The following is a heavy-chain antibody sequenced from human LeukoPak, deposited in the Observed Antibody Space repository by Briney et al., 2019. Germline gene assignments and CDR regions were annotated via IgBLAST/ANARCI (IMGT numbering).Heavy chain of an antibody. Sequence: GGSLRLSCAASGFTFSTYFMHWVRQAPGKGLEWVAVIASDGSHTFYVESVKGRFTISRDNSKNTLYLQMNSLRAEDTAVYFCARERQDTIVHSGAFGIWGQGTMVTVSS. V-gene: IGHV3-30-3*01. J-gene: IGHJ3*02. CDR3: ARERQDTIVHSGAFGI. CDR1: GFTFSTYF. CDR2: IASDGSHT. D-gene: IGHD3-10*01.